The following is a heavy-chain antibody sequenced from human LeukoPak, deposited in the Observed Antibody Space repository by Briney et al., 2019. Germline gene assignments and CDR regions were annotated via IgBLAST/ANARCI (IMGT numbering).Heavy chain of an antibody. D-gene: IGHD3-22*01. V-gene: IGHV3-11*01. CDR2: ISSSGSTI. J-gene: IGHJ4*02. CDR3: ARDYYDSSGYFVAGESFDY. CDR1: GFTFSGYY. Sequence: SGGSLRLSCAASGFTFSGYYMSWIRQAPGKGLEWVSYISSSGSTIYYADSVKGRFTISRDNAKNSLYLQMNSLRAEDTAVYYCARDYYDSSGYFVAGESFDYWGQGTLVTVSS.